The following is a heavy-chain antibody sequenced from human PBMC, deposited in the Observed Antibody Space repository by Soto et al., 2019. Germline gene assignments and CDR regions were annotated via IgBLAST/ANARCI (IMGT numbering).Heavy chain of an antibody. V-gene: IGHV3-64*04. CDR1: GFTFSNYA. CDR3: ARDALSFWSGYDPPRPDARKYYYYYMDV. Sequence: GGSLRLSCSASGFTFSNYAIHWVRQAPGKGLEYVSAISSNGGSTYYADSVKGRFTISRDNSKNTLYLQMNSLRAEDTAVYYCARDALSFWSGYDPPRPDARKYYYYYMDVWGKGTTVTVSS. CDR2: ISSNGGST. D-gene: IGHD3-3*01. J-gene: IGHJ6*03.